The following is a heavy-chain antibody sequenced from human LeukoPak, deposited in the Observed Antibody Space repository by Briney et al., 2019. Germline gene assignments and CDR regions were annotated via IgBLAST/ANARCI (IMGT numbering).Heavy chain of an antibody. CDR3: ARAITMVQGVIIYYFDY. V-gene: IGHV4-34*01. Sequence: SETLSLTCAVYGGSFSGYYWSWIRQPPGKGLEWIGEINHSGSTNYNPSLKSRVTISVDTSKIQFSLKLSSVTAADTAVYYCARAITMVQGVIIYYFDYWGQGTLVTVSS. J-gene: IGHJ4*02. CDR2: INHSGST. CDR1: GGSFSGYY. D-gene: IGHD3-10*01.